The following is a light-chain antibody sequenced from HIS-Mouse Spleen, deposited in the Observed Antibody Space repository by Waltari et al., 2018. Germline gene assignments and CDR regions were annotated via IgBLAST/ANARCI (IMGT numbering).Light chain of an antibody. Sequence: SYELTQPPSVSVSPGQTARNNCSGDALPTKYAYWYQQKSGQAPVLVIFDDSKRPSGIPGRFSGSSSGTMATLTISGAQVEDEADYYCYSTDSSGNHRVFGGGTKLTVL. CDR1: ALPTKY. V-gene: IGLV3-10*01. CDR3: YSTDSSGNHRV. CDR2: DDS. J-gene: IGLJ2*01.